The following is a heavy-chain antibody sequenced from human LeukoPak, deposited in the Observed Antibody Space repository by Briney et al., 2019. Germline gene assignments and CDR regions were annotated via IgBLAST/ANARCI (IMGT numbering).Heavy chain of an antibody. CDR1: GYTFTGYY. V-gene: IGHV1-46*01. J-gene: IGHJ4*02. CDR2: INPSGGST. Sequence: ASVKVSCKASGYTFTGYYIHWVRQAPGQGLEWMGIINPSGGSTSYAQKFQGRVTITADKSTSTAYMELSSLRSEDTAVYYCARSIQLWLRYYFDYWGQGTLVTVSS. D-gene: IGHD5-18*01. CDR3: ARSIQLWLRYYFDY.